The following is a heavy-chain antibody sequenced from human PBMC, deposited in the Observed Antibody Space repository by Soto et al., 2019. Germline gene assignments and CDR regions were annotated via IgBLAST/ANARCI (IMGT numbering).Heavy chain of an antibody. Sequence: EVQLVETGGGLIQPGGSLRLSCAASGFTVSSNYMSWVSQAPGKGLEWVSVIYSGGSTYYADSVRGRFTISRDNSKNTMYLQMKSLRAEDTAGYYCARDPPATRHGMDVWGQGTTVTVSS. CDR3: ARDPPATRHGMDV. CDR2: IYSGGST. CDR1: GFTVSSNY. V-gene: IGHV3-53*02. J-gene: IGHJ6*02.